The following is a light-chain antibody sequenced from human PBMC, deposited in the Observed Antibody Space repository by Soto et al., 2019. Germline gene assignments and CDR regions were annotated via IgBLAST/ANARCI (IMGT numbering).Light chain of an antibody. CDR2: AAS. Sequence: NRMNMSLAALSASKRDRVTITFRASQGISNYLAWYQQKPGKVPKLLIYAASTLQSGVPSRFSGSGSGTDFTLTISSLQPEDVATYYCQTYNIVWTFG. J-gene: IGKJ1*01. V-gene: IGKV1-27*01. CDR1: QGISNY. CDR3: QTYNIVWT.